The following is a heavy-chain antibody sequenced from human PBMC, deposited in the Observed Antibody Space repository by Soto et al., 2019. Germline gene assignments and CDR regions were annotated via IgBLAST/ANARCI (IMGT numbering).Heavy chain of an antibody. V-gene: IGHV3-7*04. Sequence: EMLLVDSGGGLVQPGDSLRLSGAASGFTFMIHWMACVRQDPGKGLEWVANIKEDGSEYTYADSVRGRFTPSRDNATTPLSLPTHSLRLENTAVYSCAREPPYSAAWGPGPLVTVSS. D-gene: IGHD2-15*01. J-gene: IGHJ4*02. CDR1: GFTFMIHW. CDR3: AREPPYSAA. CDR2: IKEDGSEY.